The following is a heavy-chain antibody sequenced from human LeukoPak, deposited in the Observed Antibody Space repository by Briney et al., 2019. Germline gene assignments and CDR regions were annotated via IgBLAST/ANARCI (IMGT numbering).Heavy chain of an antibody. D-gene: IGHD2-2*01. CDR3: ARAPYCSSTSCDYYYYYYMDV. V-gene: IGHV1-2*02. Sequence: ASVKVSCKASGYTFTGYYMHWVRQAPGQGLEWMGWINPNSGGTNYAQKFQGRVTMTRDTSISTAYMELSRLRSDDTAVYYCARAPYCSSTSCDYYYYYYMDVWGKGTTVTVSS. CDR1: GYTFTGYY. CDR2: INPNSGGT. J-gene: IGHJ6*03.